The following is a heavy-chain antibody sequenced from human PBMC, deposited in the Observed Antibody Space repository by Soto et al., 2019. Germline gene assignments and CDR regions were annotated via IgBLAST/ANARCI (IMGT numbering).Heavy chain of an antibody. J-gene: IGHJ6*02. CDR1: GFTFSNAW. Sequence: GGSLRLSCAASGFTFSNAWMSWVRQAPGKGLEWVGRIKSKTDGGTTDYAAPVKGRFTISRDDSKNTLYLQMNSLKTEDTAVYYCTTAVVIAVHGNRVYGMDVWGQGTTVTVSS. CDR3: TTAVVIAVHGNRVYGMDV. D-gene: IGHD6-19*01. V-gene: IGHV3-15*01. CDR2: IKSKTDGGTT.